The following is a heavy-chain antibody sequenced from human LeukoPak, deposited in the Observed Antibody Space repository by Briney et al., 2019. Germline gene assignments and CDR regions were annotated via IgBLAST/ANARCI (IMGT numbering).Heavy chain of an antibody. CDR1: GGSFSGYF. CDR2: INHRGST. CDR3: AKGAGGFSYYNWFDP. J-gene: IGHJ5*02. Sequence: SETLSLTCGVYGGSFSGYFWTWIRQPPGKGLEWIGEINHRGSTNYNPSLESRVTISVDTSKNQFSLKLASVTAADTAIYYCAKGAGGFSYYNWFDPWGQGTLVTVSS. V-gene: IGHV4-34*01. D-gene: IGHD5-18*01.